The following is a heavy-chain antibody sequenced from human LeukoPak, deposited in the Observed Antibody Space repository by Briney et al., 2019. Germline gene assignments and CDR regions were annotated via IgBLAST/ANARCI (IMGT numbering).Heavy chain of an antibody. CDR3: ARGYSDFWSGYYNWFDP. J-gene: IGHJ5*02. CDR2: INPNSGGT. Sequence: SVKVSCKASGYTFTGYYMHWVRQAPGQGLEWMGWINPNSGGTNYAQKFQGRVTMTRDTSISTAYMELSRLRSHDTAVYYCARGYSDFWSGYYNWFDPWGQGTLVTVSS. CDR1: GYTFTGYY. V-gene: IGHV1-2*02. D-gene: IGHD3-3*01.